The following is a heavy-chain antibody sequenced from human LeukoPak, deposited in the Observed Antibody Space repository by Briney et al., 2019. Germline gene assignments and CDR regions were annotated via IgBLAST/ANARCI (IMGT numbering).Heavy chain of an antibody. CDR3: ASGFSWRWLQLSWLAP. V-gene: IGHV4-39*07. CDR2: IYYSEST. Sequence: SETLSLTCTVSGGSMSSSSYYWGWIRQPPGKGLEWHGGIYYSESTYYNPSLKSGVTISVDTSKNQFSLKLSSVTAANTAVYYCASGFSWRWLQLSWLAPWARETLVTASS. CDR1: GGSMSSSSYY. J-gene: IGHJ5*02. D-gene: IGHD5-24*01.